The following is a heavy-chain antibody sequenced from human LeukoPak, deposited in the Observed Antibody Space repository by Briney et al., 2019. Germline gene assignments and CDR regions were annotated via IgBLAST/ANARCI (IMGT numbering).Heavy chain of an antibody. CDR2: ISASYGT. CDR1: GFTFGSYS. Sequence: QPGGSLRLSCAVSGFTFGSYSMSWARQAPGKGLEWVSAISASYGTYYADSVRGRFTISRDNSKNTLYLQMNSLRGEDTAVYYCAKDPGDSVWLVYWGQGTLVTVSS. J-gene: IGHJ4*01. V-gene: IGHV3-23*01. CDR3: AKDPGDSVWLVY. D-gene: IGHD6-19*01.